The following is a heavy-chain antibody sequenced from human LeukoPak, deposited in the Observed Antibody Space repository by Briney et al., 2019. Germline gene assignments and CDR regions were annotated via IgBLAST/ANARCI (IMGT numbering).Heavy chain of an antibody. CDR3: ARPKSSSGWNFDY. D-gene: IGHD6-19*01. V-gene: IGHV3-30*03. CDR1: GFTFSDYA. Sequence: GGSLRLSCAASGFTFSDYAMHWVRQAPGKGLEWVAVITYDGSKKYYADSVKGRFPISRDNAKNSLYLQMNSLRAEDTAVYYCARPKSSSGWNFDYWGQGTLVTVSS. J-gene: IGHJ4*02. CDR2: ITYDGSKK.